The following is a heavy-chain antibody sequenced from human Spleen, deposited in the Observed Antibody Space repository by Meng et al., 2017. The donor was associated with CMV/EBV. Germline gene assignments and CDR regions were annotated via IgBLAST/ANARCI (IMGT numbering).Heavy chain of an antibody. CDR2: INSDGSTT. CDR1: GFTFSSYW. D-gene: IGHD6-13*01. V-gene: IGHV3-74*01. CDR3: ARGMIYSSFDY. Sequence: GESLKISCAASGFTFSSYWMHWVRQAPGKGLVWVSRINSDGSTTTYADSVKGRFTISRDNAKNTLFLQMSSLRAEDTAVYYCARGMIYSSFDYWGQGILVTVSS. J-gene: IGHJ4*02.